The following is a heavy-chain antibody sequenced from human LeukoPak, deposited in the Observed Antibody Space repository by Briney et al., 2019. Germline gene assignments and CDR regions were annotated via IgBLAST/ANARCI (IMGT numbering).Heavy chain of an antibody. CDR2: IYHSGST. CDR1: GYSISSGYY. CDR3: AGGYYYMDV. V-gene: IGHV4-38-2*02. Sequence: SETLSLTCTVSGYSISSGYYWAWIRQPPGKGLEWIGSIYHSGSTYYNPSLKGRLTISVDTSKNQFSLKLSSVTAADTAVYYCAGGYYYMDVWGKGTTVTVSS. J-gene: IGHJ6*03. D-gene: IGHD3-16*01.